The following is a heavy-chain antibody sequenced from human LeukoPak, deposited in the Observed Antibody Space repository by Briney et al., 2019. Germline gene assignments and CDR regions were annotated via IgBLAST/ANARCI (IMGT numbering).Heavy chain of an antibody. CDR2: IIPILGIA. CDR3: ARSEERPY. V-gene: IGHV1-69*02. CDR1: GGTFSSYT. J-gene: IGHJ4*02. Sequence: SAKVSCKVSGGTFSSYTLSWVPPAPGQGLEWMGRIIPILGIANYAQTFQGRVTITADKSTSTAYMELSSLRSEDTAVYYCARSEERPYWGEGALVTVSP.